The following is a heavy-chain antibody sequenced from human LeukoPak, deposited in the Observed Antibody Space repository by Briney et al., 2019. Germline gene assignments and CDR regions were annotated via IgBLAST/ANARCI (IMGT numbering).Heavy chain of an antibody. CDR1: GYSISSGYY. D-gene: IGHD3-22*01. J-gene: IGHJ4*02. Sequence: SETLSLTCSVSGYSISSGYYWGWIRQPPGKGLEWIGSIYYSGSTYYNPSLKSRVTISVDTSKNQFSLKLSSVTAADTAVYYCARTSYYYDSSGYTWGQGTLVTVSS. CDR2: IYYSGST. V-gene: IGHV4-38-2*02. CDR3: ARTSYYYDSSGYT.